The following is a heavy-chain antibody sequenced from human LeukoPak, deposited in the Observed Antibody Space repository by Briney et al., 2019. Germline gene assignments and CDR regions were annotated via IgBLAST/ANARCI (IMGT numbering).Heavy chain of an antibody. CDR1: GFTVSSNY. J-gene: IGHJ4*02. CDR2: IYSGGST. V-gene: IGHV3-53*01. Sequence: PGGSLRLSCAASGFTVSSNYMSWVRQAPGKGLEWVSVIYSGGSTYYADSVKGRFTISRDNSKNTLYLQMNSLRAEDTAVYYCAGEGDGSRYYFDYWGQGILVTVSS. CDR3: AGEGDGSRYYFDY. D-gene: IGHD2-21*01.